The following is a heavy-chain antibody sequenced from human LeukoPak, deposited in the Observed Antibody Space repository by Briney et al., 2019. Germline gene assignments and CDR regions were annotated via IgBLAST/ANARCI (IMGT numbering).Heavy chain of an antibody. V-gene: IGHV3-48*03. J-gene: IGHJ4*02. CDR3: ARDDRDGYNWAWFDY. D-gene: IGHD5-24*01. Sequence: GGSLRLSCGASGFTFSSYEMNWVRQTPGKGLEWVSYISSSGSTIYYADSVKGRFTISRDNAKNSLYLQMNSLRAEDTAVYYCARDDRDGYNWAWFDYWGQGTLVTVSS. CDR2: ISSSGSTI. CDR1: GFTFSSYE.